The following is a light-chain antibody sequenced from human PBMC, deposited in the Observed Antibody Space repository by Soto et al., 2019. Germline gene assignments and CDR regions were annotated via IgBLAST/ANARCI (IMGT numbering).Light chain of an antibody. CDR2: GAS. V-gene: IGKV3-20*01. J-gene: IGKJ5*01. CDR3: QQYGNSPQIT. CDR1: QSVRNSY. Sequence: EIVLTHSPGTLSLFPWEIATLSCRASQSVRNSYLAWYQQKPVQAPRLLMSGASSRSTGIPDRFSGNGSGTDFTLTISRLEPEDFAVYYCQQYGNSPQITFGQGTRLEI.